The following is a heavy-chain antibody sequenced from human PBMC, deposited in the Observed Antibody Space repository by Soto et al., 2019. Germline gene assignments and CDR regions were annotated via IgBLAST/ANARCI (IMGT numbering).Heavy chain of an antibody. CDR2: VSHDGRNT. V-gene: IGHV3-30*18. CDR1: GFTFSDYA. J-gene: IGHJ4*02. CDR3: AKGGRQWLVTSGFNY. Sequence: VQLVESGGGVVQPGRSLRLSCAASGFTFSDYAMHWVRQAPGKGLEWVAVVSHDGRNTHYADSVKGRFTISRDRSKNTVSLEMTSLRAEDKVVYYGAKGGRQWLVTSGFNYWGPGAVVTVSS. D-gene: IGHD6-19*01.